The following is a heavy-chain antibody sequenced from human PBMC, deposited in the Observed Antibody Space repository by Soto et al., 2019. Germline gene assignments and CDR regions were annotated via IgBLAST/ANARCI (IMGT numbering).Heavy chain of an antibody. CDR3: AWDDYYGSGSYLRRHENWFDP. J-gene: IGHJ5*02. CDR2: IYYSGTT. D-gene: IGHD3-10*01. Sequence: QVQLQESGPGLVKPSQTLSLTCTVSGGSISSGGYYWSWIRQHPGKGLEWIGYIYYSGTTYYNPSLKSRVTISVDTSKNQFSLKLTSVTAADTAVYYCAWDDYYGSGSYLRRHENWFDPWGQGTLVTVSS. CDR1: GGSISSGGYY. V-gene: IGHV4-31*03.